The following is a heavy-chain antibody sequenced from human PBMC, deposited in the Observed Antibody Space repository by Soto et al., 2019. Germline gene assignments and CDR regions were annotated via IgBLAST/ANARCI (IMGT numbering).Heavy chain of an antibody. CDR3: ARDDDYGDNGLDY. D-gene: IGHD4-17*01. J-gene: IGHJ4*02. CDR2: ILDDGIDK. CDR1: GFSFSSYG. Sequence: QVQLVESGGGVVQPGRSLRLSCAASGFSFSSYGMHWVGQAPGKGLEWVAVILDDGIDKDYTDAVKGRFTISRDNSKNTLYLEMNSLRAEDTAVYYCARDDDYGDNGLDYWGQGTLVTVSS. V-gene: IGHV3-33*01.